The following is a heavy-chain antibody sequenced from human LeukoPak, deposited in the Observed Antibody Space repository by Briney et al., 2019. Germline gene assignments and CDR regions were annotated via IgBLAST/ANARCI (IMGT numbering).Heavy chain of an antibody. CDR3: AKVGRPMVRGVISFFRGYFYMDV. Sequence: ASVKVSCKASGYTFTDYYMHWVRQAPGQGLEWMGWINPNSGGTKYAQKFQGRVTMTRDTSISTAYMELSRLRSDDTAVYYCAKVGRPMVRGVISFFRGYFYMDVWGKGTTVTISS. D-gene: IGHD3-10*01. V-gene: IGHV1-2*02. J-gene: IGHJ6*03. CDR1: GYTFTDYY. CDR2: INPNSGGT.